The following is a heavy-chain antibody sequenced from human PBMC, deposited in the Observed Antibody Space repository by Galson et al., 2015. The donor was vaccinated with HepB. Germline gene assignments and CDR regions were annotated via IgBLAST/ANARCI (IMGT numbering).Heavy chain of an antibody. J-gene: IGHJ6*02. Sequence: SLRLSCAASGFTFSSYGMHWVRQAPGKGLEWVAVIWYDGSNKYYADSVKGRFTISRGNSKNTLYLQMNSLRAEDTAVYYCARDQLIRYFDWLLATPYGMDVWGQGTTVTVSS. V-gene: IGHV3-33*01. D-gene: IGHD3-9*01. CDR2: IWYDGSNK. CDR3: ARDQLIRYFDWLLATPYGMDV. CDR1: GFTFSSYG.